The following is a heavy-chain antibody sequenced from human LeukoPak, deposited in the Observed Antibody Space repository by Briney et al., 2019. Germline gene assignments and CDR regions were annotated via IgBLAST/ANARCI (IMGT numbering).Heavy chain of an antibody. Sequence: GASVKVSCKASGYTFTSYDINWVRQATGQGLEWMGWMNPNSGNTGYAQKFQGRVTITRNTSISTAYMELSSLRSEDTAVYYCARGGAVVVAMDAFDIWGQGTMVTVSS. CDR1: GYTFTSYD. V-gene: IGHV1-8*03. J-gene: IGHJ3*02. D-gene: IGHD3-22*01. CDR2: MNPNSGNT. CDR3: ARGGAVVVAMDAFDI.